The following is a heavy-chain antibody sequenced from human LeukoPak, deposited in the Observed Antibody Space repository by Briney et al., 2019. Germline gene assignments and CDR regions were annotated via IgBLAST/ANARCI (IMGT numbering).Heavy chain of an antibody. Sequence: GGSLRLSXAASGFTFDDYAMHWVRQAPGKGLEWVSLISWDGGSTYYADSVKGRFTISRDNSKNSLYLQMNSLRAEDTALYYCAKAGDLNYYYMDVWGKGTTVTVSS. CDR3: AKAGDLNYYYMDV. D-gene: IGHD3-16*01. J-gene: IGHJ6*03. CDR2: ISWDGGST. V-gene: IGHV3-43D*03. CDR1: GFTFDDYA.